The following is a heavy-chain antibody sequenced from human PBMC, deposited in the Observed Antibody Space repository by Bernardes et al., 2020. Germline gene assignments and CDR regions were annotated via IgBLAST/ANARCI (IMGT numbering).Heavy chain of an antibody. V-gene: IGHV1-2*02. CDR2: INPNSGGT. Sequence: ASVKVSCKASGYTFTGYYMHWVRQAPGQGLEWMGWINPNSGGTNYAQKFQGRVTMTRDTSISTAYMELSRLRSDDTAVYYCARVGIAVAGYFDYWSQGTLVTVSS. D-gene: IGHD6-19*01. J-gene: IGHJ4*02. CDR1: GYTFTGYY. CDR3: ARVGIAVAGYFDY.